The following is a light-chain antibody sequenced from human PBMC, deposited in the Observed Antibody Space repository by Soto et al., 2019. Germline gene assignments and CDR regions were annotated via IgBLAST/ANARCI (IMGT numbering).Light chain of an antibody. CDR2: SAS. CDR3: QQYMSYS. CDR1: QDIGNW. Sequence: DIQVTQSPPAMAASVGDRVTIICRASQDIGNWMTWYQQKPGKAPKLLIYSASTLVRGVPSRFSGSGSGTEFTLTISSLQPDDFATYYCQQYMSYSFGQGTKVDIK. J-gene: IGKJ1*01. V-gene: IGKV1-5*02.